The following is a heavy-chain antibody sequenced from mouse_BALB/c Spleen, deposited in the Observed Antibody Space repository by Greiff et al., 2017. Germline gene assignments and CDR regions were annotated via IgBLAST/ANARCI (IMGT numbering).Heavy chain of an antibody. V-gene: IGHV1S126*01. CDR1: GYSFTSYW. Sequence: VQLKESGPQLVRPGASVKISCKASGYSFTSYWMHWVKQRPGQGLEWIGMIDPSDSETRLNQKFKDKATLTVDKSSSTAYMQLSSPTSEDSAVYYCARDGDGNYSWFAYWGQGTLVTVSA. D-gene: IGHD2-1*01. CDR3: ARDGDGNYSWFAY. J-gene: IGHJ3*01. CDR2: IDPSDSET.